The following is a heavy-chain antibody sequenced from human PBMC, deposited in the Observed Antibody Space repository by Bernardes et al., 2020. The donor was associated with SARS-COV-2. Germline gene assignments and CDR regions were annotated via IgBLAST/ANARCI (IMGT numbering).Heavy chain of an antibody. D-gene: IGHD3-9*01. Sequence: SETLSLTCTVSGGSISSYYWSWIRQPPGKGLEWIGYIYYSGSTNYNTSLKRRVTIAVDTSKNQFSLKLSSVTSADTAVYYCARGGLVDYDILTGYYLRGLPDYWGQGTLVTVSS. CDR2: IYYSGST. CDR3: ARGGLVDYDILTGYYLRGLPDY. V-gene: IGHV4-59*01. J-gene: IGHJ4*02. CDR1: GGSISSYY.